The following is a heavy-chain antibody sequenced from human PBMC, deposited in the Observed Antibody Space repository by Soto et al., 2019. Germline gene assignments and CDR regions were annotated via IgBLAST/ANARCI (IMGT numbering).Heavy chain of an antibody. D-gene: IGHD2-15*01. CDR3: ARDRGWFRFDP. CDR2: IKQDGSAE. CDR1: GFTFSSYW. Sequence: EVQLVESGGGLVQPGGSLRLSCAASGFTFSSYWMSWVRQAPGKGLEWVANIKQDGSAEYYVDSVKGRFTISKDNAKNSLDLQNDTLRAEDSAVYYCARDRGWFRFDPWGQGTLVTVSS. J-gene: IGHJ5*02. V-gene: IGHV3-7*04.